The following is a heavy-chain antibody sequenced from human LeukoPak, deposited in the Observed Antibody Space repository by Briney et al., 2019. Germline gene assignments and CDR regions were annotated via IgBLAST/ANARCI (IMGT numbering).Heavy chain of an antibody. J-gene: IGHJ6*02. CDR3: ARERGLRGLDI. V-gene: IGHV4-59*01. CDR1: GGSISSYY. Sequence: SETLSLTCTASGGSISSYYWTWIRQPPGKGLEWIGYSSYTGNGNYNPSFKSRVTISVDTSKNQFSLKLNSLTAADTAVYVCARERGLRGLDIWGPGTTVIVSS. CDR2: SSYTGNG. D-gene: IGHD2-21*01.